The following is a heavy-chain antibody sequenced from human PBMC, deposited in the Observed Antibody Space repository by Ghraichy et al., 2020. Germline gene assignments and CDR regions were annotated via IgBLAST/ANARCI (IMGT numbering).Heavy chain of an antibody. J-gene: IGHJ6*03. D-gene: IGHD4-17*01. Sequence: GGSLRLSCAASGFTFSSYWMSWVRQAPGKGLEWVANIKQDGSEKYYVDSVKGRFTISRDNAKNSLYLQMNSLRAEDTAVYYCARELSDYGDYDYYYYYMDVWGKGTTVTVSS. CDR3: ARELSDYGDYDYYYYYMDV. V-gene: IGHV3-7*01. CDR2: IKQDGSEK. CDR1: GFTFSSYW.